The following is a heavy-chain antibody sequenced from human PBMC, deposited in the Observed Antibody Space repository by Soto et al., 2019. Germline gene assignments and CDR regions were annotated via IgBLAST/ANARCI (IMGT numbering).Heavy chain of an antibody. CDR2: ISSSSSYI. CDR3: ARDAATYSSNNWFDP. Sequence: GGSLRLSCAASGFTFSSYSMNWVRQAPGKGLEWVSSISSSSSYIYYADSVKGRFTISRDNAKNSLYLQMNSLRAEDTAVYYCARDAATYSSNNWFDPWGQGTLVTVSS. CDR1: GFTFSSYS. V-gene: IGHV3-21*01. J-gene: IGHJ5*02. D-gene: IGHD6-13*01.